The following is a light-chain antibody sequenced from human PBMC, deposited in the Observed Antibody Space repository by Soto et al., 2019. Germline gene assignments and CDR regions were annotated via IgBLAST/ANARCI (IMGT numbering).Light chain of an antibody. CDR1: QNINNY. Sequence: DIQMTQSPSSLSASVGDSVTITCRASQNINNYLSWYQHKPGKAPKLLIYAASNLKSGVPSSFSGSRSGTEFTLTISRLYPEDFATYYCQQSYSMPQTFGQGTKLEI. CDR3: QQSYSMPQT. V-gene: IGKV1-39*01. J-gene: IGKJ2*01. CDR2: AAS.